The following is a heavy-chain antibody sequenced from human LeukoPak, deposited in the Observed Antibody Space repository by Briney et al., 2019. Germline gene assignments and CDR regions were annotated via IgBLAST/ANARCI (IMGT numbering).Heavy chain of an antibody. J-gene: IGHJ3*02. CDR2: ISYDGSNK. CDR1: GFTFSSYA. CDR3: ARECSGGSCWDAFDI. Sequence: GGSLRLSCAASGFTFSSYAMHWVRQAPGKGLEWVAVISYDGSNKYYADSVKGRLTISRDNSKNTLYLQMNSLRAEDTAVYYCARECSGGSCWDAFDIWGQGTMVTVSS. V-gene: IGHV3-30-3*01. D-gene: IGHD2-15*01.